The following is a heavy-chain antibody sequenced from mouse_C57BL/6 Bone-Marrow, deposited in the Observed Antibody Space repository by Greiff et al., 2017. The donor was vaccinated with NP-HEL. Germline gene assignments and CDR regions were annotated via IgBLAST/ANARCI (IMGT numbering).Heavy chain of an antibody. V-gene: IGHV3-6*01. J-gene: IGHJ1*03. CDR2: ISYDGSN. CDR1: GYSITSGYY. Sequence: EVKLMESGPGLVKPSQSLSLTCSVTGYSITSGYYWNWIRQFPGNKLEWMGYISYDGSNNYNPSLKNRISITRDTSKNQFFLKLNSVTTEDTATYYCARRSPNYWYFDVWGTGTTVTVSS. CDR3: ARRSPNYWYFDV.